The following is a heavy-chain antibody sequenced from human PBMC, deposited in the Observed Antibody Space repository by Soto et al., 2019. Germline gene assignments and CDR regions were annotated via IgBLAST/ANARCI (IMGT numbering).Heavy chain of an antibody. CDR3: ARLFGGRPGGDAFDI. D-gene: IGHD3-3*01. CDR1: GGSISSYY. CDR2: IYYSGST. J-gene: IGHJ3*02. Sequence: SETLSLTCTVSGGSISSYYWSWIRQPPGKGLEWIGYIYYSGSTNYNPSLKSRVTISVDTSKNQFSLKLSSVTAADTAVYYCARLFGGRPGGDAFDIWGQGTMVTVSS. V-gene: IGHV4-59*08.